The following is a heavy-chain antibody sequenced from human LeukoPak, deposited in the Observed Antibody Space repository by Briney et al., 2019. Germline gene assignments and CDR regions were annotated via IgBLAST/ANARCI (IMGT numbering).Heavy chain of an antibody. D-gene: IGHD6-13*01. CDR3: ARRGAAGHFDY. CDR2: IYYSGST. V-gene: IGHV4-39*07. CDR1: GGSISSSSYY. Sequence: SETLSLTCTVSGGSISSSSYYWGWIRQPPGKGLEWIGSIYYSGSTYYNPSLKSRVTISVDTSKNQFSLKLSSVTAADTAVYYCARRGAAGHFDYWGRGTLVTVSS. J-gene: IGHJ4*02.